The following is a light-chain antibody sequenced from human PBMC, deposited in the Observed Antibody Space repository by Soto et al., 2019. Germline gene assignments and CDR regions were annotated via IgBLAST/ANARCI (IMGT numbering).Light chain of an antibody. J-gene: IGKJ2*01. V-gene: IGKV3-15*01. CDR2: GAS. Sequence: EIGMTQSQATLSVSPGERASLSCRASQSVGSNLSWYQQTACQAPRLHIYGASPRATGIPARFSGSGSGTEFTLTISSLQAEDFAVYSCQQYTHWPYTFGQETKLDIK. CDR1: QSVGSN. CDR3: QQYTHWPYT.